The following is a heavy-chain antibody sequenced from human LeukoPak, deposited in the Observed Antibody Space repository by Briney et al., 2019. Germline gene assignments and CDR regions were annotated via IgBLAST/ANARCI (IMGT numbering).Heavy chain of an antibody. CDR3: ARGGFRYFAH. V-gene: IGHV3-7*04. J-gene: IGHJ5*02. Sequence: GGSLRLSCAASGFTVTSYWMSWVRQAPGKGLERVASINQDGSERYYVDSVKGRFTISRDSAKNSLYLQMNSLRAEDTAVYYCARGGFRYFAHWGQGTLVTASS. CDR2: INQDGSER. CDR1: GFTVTSYW. D-gene: IGHD3-16*02.